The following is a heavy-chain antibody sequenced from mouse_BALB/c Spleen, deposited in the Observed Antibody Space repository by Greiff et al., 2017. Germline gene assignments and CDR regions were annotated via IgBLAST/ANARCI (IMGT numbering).Heavy chain of an antibody. D-gene: IGHD1-1*01. CDR1: GYTFTDYY. CDR3: ARQYYGSSYGWAMDY. V-gene: IGHV1-84*02. J-gene: IGHJ4*01. CDR2: IYPGSGNT. Sequence: QVQLQQSGPELVKPGASVKISCKASGYTFTDYYINWVKQKPGQGLEWIGWIYPGSGNTKYNEKFKGKATLTVDTSSSTAYMQLSSLTSEDTAVYFCARQYYGSSYGWAMDYWGQGTSVTVSS.